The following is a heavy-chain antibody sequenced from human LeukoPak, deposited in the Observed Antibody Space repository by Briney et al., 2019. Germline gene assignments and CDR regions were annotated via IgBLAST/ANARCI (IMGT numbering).Heavy chain of an antibody. V-gene: IGHV3-11*06. D-gene: IGHD2-2*01. CDR3: ARVGYCSSTSCYERDYYYYGMDV. CDR1: GFTFSDYY. CDR2: ISSSSYT. J-gene: IGHJ6*04. Sequence: PGGSLRLSCAASGFTFSDYYMSWIRQAPGKGLECVSYISSSSYTNYADSVKGRFTISRDNAKNSLYLQMNSLRAEDTAVYYCARVGYCSSTSCYERDYYYYGMDVWGKGTTVTVSS.